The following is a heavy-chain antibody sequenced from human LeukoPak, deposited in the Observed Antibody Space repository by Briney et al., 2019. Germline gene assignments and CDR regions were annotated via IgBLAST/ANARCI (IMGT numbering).Heavy chain of an antibody. Sequence: GASVKVSCKASGYTFTTYGISWVRQAPGQGLEWMGWISAYNGNTNYAQKLQGRVTMTTDTSTSTAYMELRSLRSDDTAVYYCARDLIAARPNWYDPWGQGTLVTVSS. CDR1: GYTFTTYG. CDR2: ISAYNGNT. V-gene: IGHV1-18*01. D-gene: IGHD6-6*01. CDR3: ARDLIAARPNWYDP. J-gene: IGHJ5*02.